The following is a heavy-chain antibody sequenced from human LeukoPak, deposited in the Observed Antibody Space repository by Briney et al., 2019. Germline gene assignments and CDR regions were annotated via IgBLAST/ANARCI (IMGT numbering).Heavy chain of an antibody. D-gene: IGHD6-13*01. CDR3: AKDEGSSWYPPSYYYGMDV. CDR1: GFTFSSYG. V-gene: IGHV3-23*01. J-gene: IGHJ6*02. Sequence: GGSLRLSCAASGFTFSSYGMSWVRQAPGKGLEWVSAISGSGGSTYYADSVKGRFTISRDNSKNTLYLQMNSLRAEDTAVYYCAKDEGSSWYPPSYYYGMDVWGQGTTVTVSS. CDR2: ISGSGGST.